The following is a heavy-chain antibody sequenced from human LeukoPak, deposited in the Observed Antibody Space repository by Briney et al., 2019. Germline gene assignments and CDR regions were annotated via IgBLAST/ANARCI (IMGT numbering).Heavy chain of an antibody. CDR1: GFTFSSYS. V-gene: IGHV3-21*01. CDR2: ISSSSSYI. Sequence: PGGSLRLSCAASGFTFSSYSMNWVRQAPGKGLEWVSSISSSSSYIYYADSVKGRFTISRDNAKNSLYLQMNSQRAEDTAVYYCARLTTLYYGSGSYYGPLDYWGQGTLVTVSS. D-gene: IGHD3-10*01. J-gene: IGHJ4*02. CDR3: ARLTTLYYGSGSYYGPLDY.